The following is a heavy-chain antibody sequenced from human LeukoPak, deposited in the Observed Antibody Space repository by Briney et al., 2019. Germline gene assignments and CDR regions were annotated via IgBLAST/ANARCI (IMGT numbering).Heavy chain of an antibody. CDR1: GGSISTYY. CDR2: IHYSGGA. V-gene: IGHV4-59*01. J-gene: IGHJ3*02. Sequence: PSETLSLTCTVSGGSISTYYWSWIRQPPGKGLEWIGYIHYSGGAIYNPSLKSRVAISVDTSKNQFSLKLNSVTAADTAIYYCARASSGYSLVDIWGQGTMVTVSS. D-gene: IGHD3-22*01. CDR3: ARASSGYSLVDI.